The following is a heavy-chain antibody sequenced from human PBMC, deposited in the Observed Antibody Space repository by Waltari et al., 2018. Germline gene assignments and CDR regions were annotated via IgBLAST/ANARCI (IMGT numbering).Heavy chain of an antibody. CDR3: AKGGGWSAYYFDY. J-gene: IGHJ4*02. D-gene: IGHD6-19*01. CDR2: IWYDGSNK. Sequence: VQLVESGGGLVQPGGSLRLSCAASGFTFSSYGMPWVRPAPGKGLEWVAVIWYDGSNKYYADSVKGRFTISRDNSKNTLYLQMNSLRAEDTAMYYCAKGGGWSAYYFDYWGQGTLVTVSS. CDR1: GFTFSSYG. V-gene: IGHV3-30*02.